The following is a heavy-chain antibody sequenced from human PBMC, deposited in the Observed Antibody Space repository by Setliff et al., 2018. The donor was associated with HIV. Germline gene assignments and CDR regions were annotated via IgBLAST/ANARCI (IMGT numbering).Heavy chain of an antibody. J-gene: IGHJ2*01. D-gene: IGHD1-26*01. Sequence: SETLSLTCTVSGGSIRSHYWSWIRQPPGKGLEWIGYIYYSGSTSYNPSLKSRVTISVDTSKNQFSLKLSPVTAADTAVYYCARDQDSGSPGWYFDLWGRGTLVTVSS. CDR3: ARDQDSGSPGWYFDL. V-gene: IGHV4-59*11. CDR1: GGSIRSHY. CDR2: IYYSGST.